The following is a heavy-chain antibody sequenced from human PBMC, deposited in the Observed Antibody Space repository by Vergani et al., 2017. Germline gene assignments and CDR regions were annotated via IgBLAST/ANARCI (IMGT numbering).Heavy chain of an antibody. CDR3: AGEITMIVATTMYYFDY. V-gene: IGHV3-23*01. J-gene: IGHJ4*02. CDR2: ISGSVGST. Sequence: EVQLLESGGGLVQPGGSLRLSCAASGFTFSSYAMSWVRQAPGKGREWVSAISGSVGSTYYADSVKGRFTISRDNSKNTLYLQMNSLRAEDTAVYYCAGEITMIVATTMYYFDYWGQGTLVTVSS. D-gene: IGHD3-22*01. CDR1: GFTFSSYA.